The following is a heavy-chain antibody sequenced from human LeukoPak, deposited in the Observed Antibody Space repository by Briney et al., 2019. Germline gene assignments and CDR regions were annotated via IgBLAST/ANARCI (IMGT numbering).Heavy chain of an antibody. J-gene: IGHJ3*01. Sequence: GGSLRLSCAASGFTFSGSALHWVRQASGKGLEWVGRIRSTANGYATAYAASVKGRFTISRDDSKNTAYLQMDSLRADDTAVYSCARVLLGMSAFDLWGQGTMVSVSS. D-gene: IGHD3-9*01. V-gene: IGHV3-73*01. CDR2: IRSTANGYAT. CDR1: GFTFSGSA. CDR3: ARVLLGMSAFDL.